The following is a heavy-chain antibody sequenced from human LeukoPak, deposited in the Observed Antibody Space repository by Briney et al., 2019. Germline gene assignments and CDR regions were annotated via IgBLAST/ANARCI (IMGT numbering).Heavy chain of an antibody. J-gene: IGHJ4*02. V-gene: IGHV1-69*13. D-gene: IGHD3-22*01. Sequence: SVKVSCKASGGTFSSYAISWVRQAPGQGLEWMGGINPIFGTANYAQKFQGRVTITADESTSTAYMELSSLRSEDTAVYYCASPPKSQYYDSSGYYYYFDYWGQGTLVTVSS. CDR3: ASPPKSQYYDSSGYYYYFDY. CDR1: GGTFSSYA. CDR2: INPIFGTA.